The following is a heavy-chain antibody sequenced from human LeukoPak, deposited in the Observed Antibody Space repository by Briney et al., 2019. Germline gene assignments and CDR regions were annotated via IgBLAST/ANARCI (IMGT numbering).Heavy chain of an antibody. CDR3: ARDGYDSSGYPETLRY. V-gene: IGHV3-48*01. D-gene: IGHD3-22*01. Sequence: GGSLRLSCAASGFTFSSYSMNWVRQAPRKGLEWVSYISSSSSTIYYADSVKGRFTISRDNAKNSLYLQMNSLRAEDTAVYYCARDGYDSSGYPETLRYWGQGTLVTVSS. CDR1: GFTFSSYS. CDR2: ISSSSSTI. J-gene: IGHJ4*02.